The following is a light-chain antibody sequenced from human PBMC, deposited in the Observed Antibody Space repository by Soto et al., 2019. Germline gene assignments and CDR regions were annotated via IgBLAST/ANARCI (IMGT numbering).Light chain of an antibody. V-gene: IGKV2-40*01. J-gene: IGKJ4*01. CDR3: MQRIEFPLT. Sequence: DIVMTQTPLSLPVTPGEPASISCGSSQSLLDSDDGNTYLDWYLQKPGQSPQLLIYTVSYRASGVPDRFSGSGSGTDFTLKISRVEAEDVGVYYCMQRIEFPLTFCGGTKVEIK. CDR1: QSLLDSDDGNTY. CDR2: TVS.